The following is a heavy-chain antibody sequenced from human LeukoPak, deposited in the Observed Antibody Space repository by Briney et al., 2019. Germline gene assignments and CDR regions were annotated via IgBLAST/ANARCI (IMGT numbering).Heavy chain of an antibody. D-gene: IGHD3-22*01. CDR2: IYPSGGST. Sequence: GASVKVSCKASGYTSTSYYIHWVRQAPGQGLEWMGIIYPSGGSTSYAQKFQGRVTMTRDMSTSTVYMQLSSLRSEDTAVYYCAREARDSSGYYFIDYWGQGTLVTVSS. V-gene: IGHV1-46*01. CDR3: AREARDSSGYYFIDY. J-gene: IGHJ4*02. CDR1: GYTSTSYY.